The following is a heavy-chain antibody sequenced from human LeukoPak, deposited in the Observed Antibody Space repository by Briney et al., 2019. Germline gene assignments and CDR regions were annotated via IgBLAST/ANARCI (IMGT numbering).Heavy chain of an antibody. CDR3: ARGEPHYYYDSSGYYYP. Sequence: SETLSLTCAVYGGSFSDYYWSWIRQPPGKGLEWIGEINHSGSTNYNPSLKSRVTISVDTSKNQFSLKLSSVTAADTAVYYCARGEPHYYYDSSGYYYPWGQGTLVTVSP. J-gene: IGHJ5*02. D-gene: IGHD3-22*01. V-gene: IGHV4-34*01. CDR2: INHSGST. CDR1: GGSFSDYY.